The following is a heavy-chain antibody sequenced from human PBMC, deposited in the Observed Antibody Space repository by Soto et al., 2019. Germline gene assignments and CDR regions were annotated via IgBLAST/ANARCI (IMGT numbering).Heavy chain of an antibody. CDR2: INPSDGNR. J-gene: IGHJ4*02. Sequence: ASVKVSCKASGGTFSSYAISWVRQAPGQGLEWMGWINPSDGNRNFAQKFEDRVTMTAATSTNTVFLELRSLKSDDTAIYYCARDRLRGYDSSGFYSWGPGTMVTVSS. CDR3: ARDRLRGYDSSGFYS. CDR1: GGTFSSYA. V-gene: IGHV1-18*01. D-gene: IGHD3-22*01.